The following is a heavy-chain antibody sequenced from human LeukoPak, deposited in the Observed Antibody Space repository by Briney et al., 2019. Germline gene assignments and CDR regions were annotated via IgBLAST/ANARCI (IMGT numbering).Heavy chain of an antibody. J-gene: IGHJ3*02. V-gene: IGHV3-7*03. D-gene: IGHD3-10*01. Sequence: GESLRLSCVTSGFTFSNFWMSWVRQAPGKGLEWVAHIKEDGSEKYYVDSVKGRFTISRDNAKNSLYLQMNSLRAEDTAMYYCAKFGESVGGAAFLDAFDIWGRGPRVTVSS. CDR3: AKFGESVGGAAFLDAFDI. CDR2: IKEDGSEK. CDR1: GFTFSNFW.